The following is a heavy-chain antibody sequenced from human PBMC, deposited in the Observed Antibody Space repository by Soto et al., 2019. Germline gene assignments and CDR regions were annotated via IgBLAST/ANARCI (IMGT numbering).Heavy chain of an antibody. D-gene: IGHD5-18*01. V-gene: IGHV4-39*01. CDR3: ARGVDRANTGN. CDR2: IYYSRTT. J-gene: IGHJ4*02. CDR1: GGSIDKIPYH. Sequence: SETLSLTCTVSGGSIDKIPYHWGWIRQPPGKGLEWVGSIYYSRTTYYNPSLKRRVTISLDTSKNQFSLTLTSVTAADTAVYYCARGVDRANTGNCGQGTLVTVSS.